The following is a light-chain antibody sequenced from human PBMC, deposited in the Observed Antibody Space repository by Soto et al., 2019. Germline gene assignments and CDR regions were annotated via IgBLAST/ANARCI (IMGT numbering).Light chain of an antibody. CDR1: QTIIRY. CDR2: AAS. J-gene: IGKJ2*01. CDR3: QQYYSTPLET. V-gene: IGKV1-39*01. Sequence: DIQMTQSPSSLSASVGDRVTITCRASQTIIRYLNWYQQKPGRAPNLLIYAASSLQSGVPDRFSGSGSGTDFTLTISSLQAEDVAVYYCQQYYSTPLETFGQGTKVDIK.